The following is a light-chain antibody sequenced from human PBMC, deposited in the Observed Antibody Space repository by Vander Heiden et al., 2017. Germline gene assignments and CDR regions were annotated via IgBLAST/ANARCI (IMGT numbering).Light chain of an antibody. Sequence: DIQMTQSPSSLSASVGDRVTITCRASQSISSYLNWYQQKPGKAPKLLIYAASSFLSGVPSTFSGSGSGTAFTLTIISLQPADFATSYCHQSESTPRTFGQGTRVEIK. V-gene: IGKV1-39*01. CDR1: QSISSY. CDR3: HQSESTPRT. CDR2: AAS. J-gene: IGKJ1*01.